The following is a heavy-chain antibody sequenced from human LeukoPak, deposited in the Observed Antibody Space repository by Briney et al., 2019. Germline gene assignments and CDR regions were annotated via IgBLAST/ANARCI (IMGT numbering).Heavy chain of an antibody. CDR1: GFTFSSYS. J-gene: IGHJ4*02. D-gene: IGHD3-22*01. CDR2: ISSSSSTI. Sequence: GGSLRLSCAASGFTFSSYSMNWVRQAPGKGLEWVSYISSSSSTIYYADSVKGRFTISRDNAKNSLYLQMNSLRAEDTAVYYCAREKPRDYYDSSGYFDYWGQGTLVTVSS. V-gene: IGHV3-48*04. CDR3: AREKPRDYYDSSGYFDY.